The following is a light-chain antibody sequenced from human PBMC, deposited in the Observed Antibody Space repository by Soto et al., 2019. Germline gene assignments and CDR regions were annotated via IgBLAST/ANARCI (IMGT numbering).Light chain of an antibody. CDR3: QQSETYPLT. J-gene: IGKJ5*01. CDR1: QTISTW. CDR2: DAS. Sequence: DIQMTQSPSSLSASVGDRVTITCRASQTISTWLDWYQHKPGKAPNLLIYDASTLMSGVPSRFSGSGSGTEFTLTISSLQPGDFATYYCQQSETYPLTFGQGTRLEIK. V-gene: IGKV1-5*01.